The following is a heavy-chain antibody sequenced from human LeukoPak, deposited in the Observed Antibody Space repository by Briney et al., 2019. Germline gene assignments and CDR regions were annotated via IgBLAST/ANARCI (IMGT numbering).Heavy chain of an antibody. V-gene: IGHV4-30-4*08. CDR2: IYYSGST. D-gene: IGHD3-3*01. CDR1: GGSISSGDYY. Sequence: PQTLPLTCTVSGGSISSGDYYWSWIRQPPGKGLEWIGYIYYSGSTYYNPSLKSRVTISVDTSKNQFSLKLSSVSAADTAVYYCAGTIFGVLTGPFDYWGQGTLVTVSS. CDR3: AGTIFGVLTGPFDY. J-gene: IGHJ4*02.